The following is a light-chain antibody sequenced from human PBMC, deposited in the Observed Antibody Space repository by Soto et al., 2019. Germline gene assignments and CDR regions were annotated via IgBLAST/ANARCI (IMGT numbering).Light chain of an antibody. Sequence: DIQMTQSPPSLSASVGDRVTISCRASQTINNYLNWYQQKPGKAPEVLIYAASTLQSGVPSRFSGSGSGTEFTLSISSVQPEDFATSYCQQNYSPVFTFGPGTKVDL. V-gene: IGKV1-39*01. CDR1: QTINNY. CDR3: QQNYSPVFT. J-gene: IGKJ3*01. CDR2: AAS.